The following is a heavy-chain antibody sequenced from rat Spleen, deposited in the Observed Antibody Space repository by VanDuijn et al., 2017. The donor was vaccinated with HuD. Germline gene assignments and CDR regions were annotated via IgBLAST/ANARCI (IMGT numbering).Heavy chain of an antibody. CDR2: IWSGGSI. D-gene: IGHD1-9*01. CDR3: ARNGEYYGYTYFDY. V-gene: IGHV2-47*01. CDR1: GFSLTSYN. Sequence: QVQLKESGPGLVQQSQALSPTCTVSGFSLTSYNVLWFRQPPGKGLEWIGAIWSGGSIDHNSALKARLSISRDTSKIQVFLKMNSLQTEDRAMYFCARNGEYYGYTYFDYWGQGVMVTVSS. J-gene: IGHJ2*01.